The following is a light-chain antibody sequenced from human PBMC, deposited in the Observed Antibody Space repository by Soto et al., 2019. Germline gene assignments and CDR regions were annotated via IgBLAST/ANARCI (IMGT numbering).Light chain of an antibody. Sequence: DLQMTQSPSSMSASVGDRVTITCRASQSISTSLNWYQQKPGKAPKLLIYAASNLQDGVTSRFGGSGSGTDFTLTISSLQAEDFAFIYCQQTFTAPYTFGQGTKLEI. CDR3: QQTFTAPYT. CDR1: QSISTS. V-gene: IGKV1-39*01. J-gene: IGKJ2*01. CDR2: AAS.